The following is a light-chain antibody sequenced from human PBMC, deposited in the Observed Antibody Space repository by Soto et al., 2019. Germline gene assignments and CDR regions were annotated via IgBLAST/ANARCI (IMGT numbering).Light chain of an antibody. CDR1: QSVRSN. Sequence: EIVMTQSPATLSVSPGERATLSCRASQSVRSNLAWYQQKPGQAPRLLIYGASSRATGIPVRFSGSGSGTEFTLTISSLQSEDFAVCYCQQYNNWPNTFGQGTKLEIK. CDR3: QQYNNWPNT. CDR2: GAS. J-gene: IGKJ2*01. V-gene: IGKV3-15*01.